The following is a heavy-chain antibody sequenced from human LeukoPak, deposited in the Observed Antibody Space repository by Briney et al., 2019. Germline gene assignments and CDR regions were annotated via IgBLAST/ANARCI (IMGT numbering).Heavy chain of an antibody. Sequence: PGGSLRLSCAASGFTFSSYSMNWIRQAPGKGLEWVSSISSSSSYIYYADSVKGRFTISRDNAKNSLYLQMNSLRAEDTAVYYCARGTYYDFWSGHHYFDYWGQGTLVTVSS. D-gene: IGHD3-3*01. CDR3: ARGTYYDFWSGHHYFDY. J-gene: IGHJ4*02. CDR1: GFTFSSYS. V-gene: IGHV3-21*01. CDR2: ISSSSSYI.